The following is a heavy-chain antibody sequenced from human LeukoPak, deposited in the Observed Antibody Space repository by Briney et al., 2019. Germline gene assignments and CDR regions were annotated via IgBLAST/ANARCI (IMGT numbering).Heavy chain of an antibody. J-gene: IGHJ5*02. CDR3: AREGGYCSSTSCYVNWFDP. D-gene: IGHD2-2*01. CDR2: IYYSGST. V-gene: IGHV4-39*07. Sequence: SETLSLTCTVSGGSISSSSYYWGWIRQPPGKGLEWIGSIYYSGSTYYNPSLKSRVTISVDTSKNQFSLKLSSVTAADTAVYYCAREGGYCSSTSCYVNWFDPWGQGTLVTVSS. CDR1: GGSISSSSYY.